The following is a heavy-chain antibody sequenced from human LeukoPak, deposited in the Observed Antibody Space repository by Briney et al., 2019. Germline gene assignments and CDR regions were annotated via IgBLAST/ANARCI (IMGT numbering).Heavy chain of an antibody. CDR1: GFTSSTYW. J-gene: IGHJ4*02. Sequence: PGGSLRLSCAASGFTSSTYWIHWVRQAPGKGLMWVSRINSDGSSTSYADSVKGRFTISRDNAKNTVHLHMNSLKVEDTAVYYCARSYYGDYEDFWGQGTLVAVSS. CDR2: INSDGSST. D-gene: IGHD4-17*01. CDR3: ARSYYGDYEDF. V-gene: IGHV3-74*01.